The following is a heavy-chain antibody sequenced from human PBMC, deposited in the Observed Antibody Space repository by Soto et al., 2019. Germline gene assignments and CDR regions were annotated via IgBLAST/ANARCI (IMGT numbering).Heavy chain of an antibody. CDR1: GYSFTSYW. Sequence: GESLKISCKGSGYSFTSYWISWVRQMPGKGLEWMGRIDPSDSYTNYRPSFQGHVTISADKSISTAYLQWSSLKASDTAMYFCAADGAQYYYGMDVWGEGTTVTVSS. CDR3: AADGAQYYYGMDV. J-gene: IGHJ6*04. D-gene: IGHD3-10*01. V-gene: IGHV5-10-1*01. CDR2: IDPSDSYT.